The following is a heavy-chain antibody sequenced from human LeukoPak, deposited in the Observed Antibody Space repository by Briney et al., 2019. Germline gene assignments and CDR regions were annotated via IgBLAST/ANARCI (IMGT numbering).Heavy chain of an antibody. CDR1: GFTFSDHH. J-gene: IGHJ6*04. Sequence: GGSLRLSCAASGFTFSDHHMTWIRQAPGQGLEWISYISGDGETIYFADSVKGRFSVSRDNAKTSLYLQMDGLRVDDTAIYYCARTYGYYYYFLDVWGKGNTVIVSP. V-gene: IGHV3-11*01. CDR3: ARTYGYYYYFLDV. CDR2: ISGDGETI. D-gene: IGHD3-10*01.